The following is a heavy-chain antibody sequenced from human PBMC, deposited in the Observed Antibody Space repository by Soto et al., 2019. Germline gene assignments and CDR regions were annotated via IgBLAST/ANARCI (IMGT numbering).Heavy chain of an antibody. D-gene: IGHD3-22*01. J-gene: IGHJ4*02. CDR3: ARLLYHDTSGLQYYYFDL. CDR2: VFYTRTT. V-gene: IGHV4-59*01. Sequence: QVQLQESGPGLVKASETLSLTCTVSGGSTSRYHWGWVRQPPGQGLEWVGYVFYTRTTRYNPSLSARVTMSVDTSRNLFSLKLSSVTAADTAVYYCARLLYHDTSGLQYYYFDLWGQGTLVTVSS. CDR1: GGSTSRYH.